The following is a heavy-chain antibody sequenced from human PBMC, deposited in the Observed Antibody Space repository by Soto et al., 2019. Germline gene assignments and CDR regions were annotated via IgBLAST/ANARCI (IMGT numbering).Heavy chain of an antibody. J-gene: IGHJ4*02. V-gene: IGHV3-23*01. CDR3: AKASDYDDILTGLH. D-gene: IGHD3-9*01. CDR1: GFTFSSYA. CDR2: ISGSGGSA. Sequence: EVQLLESGGGLVQPGGSLRISCAASGFTFSSYAMSWVRQAPGKGLECLSTISGSGGSAYYADSVKGRFTITRDNSKNTLHLQMNSLRAEDTAVYHCAKASDYDDILTGLHWGQGTLVTVSA.